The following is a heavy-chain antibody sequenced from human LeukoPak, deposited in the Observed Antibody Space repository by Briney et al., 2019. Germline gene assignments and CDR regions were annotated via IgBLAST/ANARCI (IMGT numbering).Heavy chain of an antibody. V-gene: IGHV3-30-3*01. J-gene: IGHJ4*02. D-gene: IGHD5-18*01. Sequence: GGSLRLSCAASGFTFSNYAMHWVRQAPGKGLEWVAVISYDGSNESYGDSVKGRFTLSRDNSKNTLYLQMNYLRAEDSAVYYCARGTAEFDSWGQGTLVTVSS. CDR3: ARGTAEFDS. CDR2: ISYDGSNE. CDR1: GFTFSNYA.